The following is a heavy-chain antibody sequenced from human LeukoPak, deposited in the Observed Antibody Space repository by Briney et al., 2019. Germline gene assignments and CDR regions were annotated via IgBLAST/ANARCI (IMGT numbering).Heavy chain of an antibody. D-gene: IGHD3-16*01. CDR2: INPNSGGT. CDR1: GYTFTGYY. Sequence: ASVKVSCKASGYTFTGYYMHWVRQAPRQGLEWMGWINPNSGGTNYAQKFQGRVTMTRDTSISTAYMELSRLRSDDTAVYYCARGYDYVYSQDYWGQGTLVTVSS. J-gene: IGHJ4*02. V-gene: IGHV1-2*02. CDR3: ARGYDYVYSQDY.